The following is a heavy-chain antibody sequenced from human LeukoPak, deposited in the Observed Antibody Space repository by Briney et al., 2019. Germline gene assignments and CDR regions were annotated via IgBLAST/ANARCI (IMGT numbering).Heavy chain of an antibody. J-gene: IGHJ4*02. D-gene: IGHD3-10*01. Sequence: GGSLRLSCAASGFTFSSYSMNWVRQAPGKGLEWVSSISSSSSYIYYADSVKGRFTISRDNAKNSLHLQMNSLRAEDTAVYYCARAIHYYGSGSYYNLGYWGQGTLVTVSS. V-gene: IGHV3-21*01. CDR1: GFTFSSYS. CDR3: ARAIHYYGSGSYYNLGY. CDR2: ISSSSSYI.